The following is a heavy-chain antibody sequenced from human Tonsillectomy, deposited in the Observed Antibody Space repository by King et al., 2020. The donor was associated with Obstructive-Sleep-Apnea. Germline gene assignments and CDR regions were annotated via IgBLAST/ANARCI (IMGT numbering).Heavy chain of an antibody. Sequence: VQLVESGGGVVQPGRSLRLSCAASGFTFSRYAMHWVRQAPGKGLEWVALISFDGSNKDYADSVKGRFTISRDNSKNTLYLQMNSLRAEDTAVYYCARDLYAVVVTATAIDYWGQGTLVTVSS. D-gene: IGHD2-21*02. CDR2: ISFDGSNK. V-gene: IGHV3-30-3*01. CDR3: ARDLYAVVVTATAIDY. J-gene: IGHJ4*02. CDR1: GFTFSRYA.